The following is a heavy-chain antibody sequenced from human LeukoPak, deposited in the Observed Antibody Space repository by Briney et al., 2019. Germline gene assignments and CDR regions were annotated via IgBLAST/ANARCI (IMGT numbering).Heavy chain of an antibody. CDR3: AKVTYSYDSSGYYELYYFDY. CDR2: ISGSGGST. V-gene: IGHV3-23*01. Sequence: GGSLRLSCAASGFTFSSYAMSWVRQPPGKGLEWVSAISGSGGSTYYADSVKGRFTISRDNSKNTLYLQMNSLRAEDTAVYYCAKVTYSYDSSGYYELYYFDYWGQGTLVTVSS. CDR1: GFTFSSYA. D-gene: IGHD3-22*01. J-gene: IGHJ4*02.